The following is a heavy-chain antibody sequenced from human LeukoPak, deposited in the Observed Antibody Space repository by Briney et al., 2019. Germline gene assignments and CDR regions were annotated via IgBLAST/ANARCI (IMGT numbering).Heavy chain of an antibody. CDR1: GYTLTELS. V-gene: IGHV1-24*01. CDR2: FDPEDGET. CDR3: ARDRTYCSSTNCYSGYFQY. Sequence: ASVKVSCKVSGYTLTELSMHWVRQAPGKGLEWMGGFDPEDGETIYAQKFQGRVTMTEDTSTDTAYMELSSLRSEDTAVYYCARDRTYCSSTNCYSGYFQYWGQGTLVTVSS. D-gene: IGHD2-2*01. J-gene: IGHJ1*01.